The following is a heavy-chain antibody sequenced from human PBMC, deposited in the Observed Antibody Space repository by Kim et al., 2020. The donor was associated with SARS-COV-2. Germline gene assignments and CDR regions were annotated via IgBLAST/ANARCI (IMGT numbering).Heavy chain of an antibody. CDR1: GFTFGDYA. J-gene: IGHJ4*02. CDR2: ISWNSGSI. CDR3: ATTAPQLRYFDWLLGPIDY. V-gene: IGHV3-9*01. Sequence: GGSLRLSCAASGFTFGDYAMHWVRQAPGKGLEWVSGISWNSGSIGYADSVKGRFTISRDNAKNSLYLQMNSLRAEDTALYYCATTAPQLRYFDWLLGPIDYWGQGTLVTVSS. D-gene: IGHD3-9*01.